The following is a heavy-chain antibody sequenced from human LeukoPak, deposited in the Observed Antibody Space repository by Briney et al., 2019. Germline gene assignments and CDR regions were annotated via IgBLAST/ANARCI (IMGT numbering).Heavy chain of an antibody. CDR3: ARAREVVGATRGWFDP. CDR2: MNPNSGNT. V-gene: IGHV1-8*03. CDR1: GYTFTSYD. J-gene: IGHJ5*02. D-gene: IGHD1-26*01. Sequence: ASVKVSCKASGYTFTSYDINWVRQATGQGLEWMGWMNPNSGNTGYAQKFRGRVTITRNTSISTAYMELSSLRSEETAVYYCARAREVVGATRGWFDPWGQGTLVTVSS.